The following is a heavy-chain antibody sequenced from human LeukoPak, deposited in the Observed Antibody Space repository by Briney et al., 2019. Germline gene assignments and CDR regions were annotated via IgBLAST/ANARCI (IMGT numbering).Heavy chain of an antibody. CDR1: GYTFTSYG. Sequence: ASVKVSCKASGYTFTSYGISWVRQAPGQGLEWMGWISAYNGNTNYAQKLQGRVTMTTDTSTSTAYMELRSLRSDDTAVYYCAREYPGTYSSSWYYYYYYGMDVWGQGTTVIVSS. V-gene: IGHV1-18*01. J-gene: IGHJ6*02. D-gene: IGHD6-13*01. CDR3: AREYPGTYSSSWYYYYYYGMDV. CDR2: ISAYNGNT.